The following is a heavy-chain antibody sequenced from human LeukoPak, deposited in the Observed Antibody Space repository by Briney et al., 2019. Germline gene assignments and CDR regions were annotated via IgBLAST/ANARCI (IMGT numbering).Heavy chain of an antibody. CDR1: GFTFSSYG. Sequence: PGRSLRLSCAASGFTFSSYGMHWVRQAPGKGLEWVAVISYDGSNKYYADSVKGRFTISRDNSKNTLYLQMNSLRAEDTAVYYCAKDREYRGYSYGSIFDYWGQGTLVTVSS. J-gene: IGHJ4*02. CDR3: AKDREYRGYSYGSIFDY. CDR2: ISYDGSNK. V-gene: IGHV3-30*18. D-gene: IGHD5-18*01.